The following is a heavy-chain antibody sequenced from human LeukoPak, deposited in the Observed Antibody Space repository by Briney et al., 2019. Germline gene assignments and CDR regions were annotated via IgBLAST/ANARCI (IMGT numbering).Heavy chain of an antibody. V-gene: IGHV4-34*12. CDR3: ARDGYDFWSGYWDY. Sequence: PSETLSLTCAVYGGSFTDYYWSWLRQPPGKGLEWIAEIFHSGNINYNPSLKSRVTISVDTSKNQFHLNLTYVTAADTAVYYCARDGYDFWSGYWDYWGQGTLVTVSS. J-gene: IGHJ4*02. CDR2: IFHSGNI. D-gene: IGHD3-3*01. CDR1: GGSFTDYY.